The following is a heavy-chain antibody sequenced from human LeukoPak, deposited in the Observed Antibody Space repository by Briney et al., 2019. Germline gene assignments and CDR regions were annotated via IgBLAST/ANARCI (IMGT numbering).Heavy chain of an antibody. D-gene: IGHD3-22*01. V-gene: IGHV3-33*01. CDR1: GFGFSSYG. Sequence: GGSLRLSCAASGFGFSSYGMHWVRQAPGKGLKWVASLWYDGTNKYYADSVKGRFTISRDNSKNTLYLQMNSLRAEDTAVYYCARARNNYDSSGYSALDYWGQGTLVTVSS. J-gene: IGHJ4*02. CDR3: ARARNNYDSSGYSALDY. CDR2: LWYDGTNK.